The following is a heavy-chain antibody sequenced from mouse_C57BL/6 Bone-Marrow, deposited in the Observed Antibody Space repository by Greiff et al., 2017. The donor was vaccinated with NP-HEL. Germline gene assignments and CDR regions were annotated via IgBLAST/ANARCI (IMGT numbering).Heavy chain of an antibody. J-gene: IGHJ4*01. D-gene: IGHD1-1*01. CDR1: GYTFTSYW. CDR3: ASSLLLRSYAMDY. CDR2: IDPNSGGT. V-gene: IGHV1-72*01. Sequence: QVHVKQPGAELVKPGASVKLSCKASGYTFTSYWMHWVKQRPGRGLEWIGRIDPNSGGTKYNEKFKSKDTLTVDKPSSTAYMQLSSLTSEDSAVYYCASSLLLRSYAMDYWGQGTSVTVSS.